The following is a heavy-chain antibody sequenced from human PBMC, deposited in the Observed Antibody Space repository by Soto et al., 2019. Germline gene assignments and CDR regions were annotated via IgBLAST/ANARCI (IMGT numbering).Heavy chain of an antibody. D-gene: IGHD2-2*01. J-gene: IGHJ6*03. CDR2: MNPNSGNT. Sequence: ASVKVSCKASGYTFTSYDINWVRQATGQGLEWMGWMNPNSGNTGYAQKFQGRVTMTRNTSISTAYMELSSLRSEDTAVYYCAVHLDCSSTSCYVDYYYYYTDVWGKGTTVTVSS. V-gene: IGHV1-8*01. CDR1: GYTFTSYD. CDR3: AVHLDCSSTSCYVDYYYYYTDV.